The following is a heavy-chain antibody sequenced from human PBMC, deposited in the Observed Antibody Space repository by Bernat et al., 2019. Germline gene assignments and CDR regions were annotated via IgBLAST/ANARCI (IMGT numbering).Heavy chain of an antibody. Sequence: EVQLVESGGGLVKPGGSLRLSCAASGFTFSSYSMNWVRQAPGKGLEWVSSISSSSSYIYYADSVKGRFTISRDNAKNSLYLQMNSLRAEDTAVYYCARDSSSTLYYYGMDVWGQGTTDTVSS. CDR3: ARDSSSTLYYYGMDV. D-gene: IGHD6-6*01. J-gene: IGHJ6*02. CDR1: GFTFSSYS. V-gene: IGHV3-21*01. CDR2: ISSSSSYI.